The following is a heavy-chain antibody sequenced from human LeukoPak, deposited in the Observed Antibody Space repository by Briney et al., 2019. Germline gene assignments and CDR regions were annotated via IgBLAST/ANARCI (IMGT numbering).Heavy chain of an antibody. Sequence: HPGGSLRLSCAASGFTFSNYGMHWVRQAPGKGLEWVAYIPYDGSNKYYADSVKGRFTIFRDNSKNTLYLQMGSLRAEDMAVYYCAKSRYSGIQGAFDIWGQGTMVTVSS. CDR2: IPYDGSNK. CDR1: GFTFSNYG. D-gene: IGHD1-26*01. V-gene: IGHV3-30*02. J-gene: IGHJ3*02. CDR3: AKSRYSGIQGAFDI.